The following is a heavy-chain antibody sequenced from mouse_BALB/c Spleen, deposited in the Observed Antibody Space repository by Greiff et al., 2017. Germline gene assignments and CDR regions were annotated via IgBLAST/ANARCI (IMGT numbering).Heavy chain of an antibody. CDR1: GYTFTSYY. D-gene: IGHD4-1*01. J-gene: IGHJ2*01. CDR3: TNWDY. CDR2: INPSNGGT. Sequence: QVQLQQSGAELVKPGASVKLSCKASGYTFTSYYMYWVKQRPGQGLEWIGEINPSNGGTNFNEKFKRKATLTVDKSSSTAYMQLSSLTSEDSAVYYCTNWDYWGQGTTLTVSS. V-gene: IGHV1S81*02.